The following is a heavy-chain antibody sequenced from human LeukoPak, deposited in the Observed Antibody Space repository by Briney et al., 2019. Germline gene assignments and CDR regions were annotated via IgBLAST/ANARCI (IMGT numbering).Heavy chain of an antibody. CDR3: AGASGSNNFYFDY. CDR1: GYTFTSYY. J-gene: IGHJ4*02. V-gene: IGHV1-46*01. D-gene: IGHD3-10*01. CDR2: INPSGGST. Sequence: ASVKVSCKASGYTFTSYYMHWVRQAPGQGLEWMGIINPSGGSTRYAQKFQGRVTMTRDTSTSTVYMDLSSLRSEDTAVYHCAGASGSNNFYFDYWGQGTLVTVFS.